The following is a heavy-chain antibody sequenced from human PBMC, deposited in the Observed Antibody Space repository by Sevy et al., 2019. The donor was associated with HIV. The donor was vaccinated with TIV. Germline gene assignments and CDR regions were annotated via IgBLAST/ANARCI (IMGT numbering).Heavy chain of an antibody. Sequence: GGSLRVSCAASGFTFSSYGMHWVRQAPGKGLEWVAVIWYDGSNKYYADSVKGRFTISRDNSKNTLYLQMNSLRAEDTAVYYCARGFLTVTTGFDYRGQGTLVTVSS. D-gene: IGHD4-4*01. J-gene: IGHJ4*02. CDR1: GFTFSSYG. CDR3: ARGFLTVTTGFDY. V-gene: IGHV3-33*01. CDR2: IWYDGSNK.